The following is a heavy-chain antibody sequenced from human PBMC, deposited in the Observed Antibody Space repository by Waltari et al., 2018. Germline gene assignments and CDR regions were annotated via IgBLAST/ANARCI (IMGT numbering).Heavy chain of an antibody. CDR2: ISYNARNI. CDR3: ARDYCDRTNCHGMDV. Sequence: QVQLVESGGGVVQPGTSLRLSCAACEFTFSSYAMHWVRQAPGKGLEWVAFISYNARNIYYVDSVKGRFTISRDNSKKTLYLQMNSLRAEDTAVYYCARDYCDRTNCHGMDVWGQGTTVIVSS. J-gene: IGHJ6*02. D-gene: IGHD3-22*01. V-gene: IGHV3-30*04. CDR1: EFTFSSYA.